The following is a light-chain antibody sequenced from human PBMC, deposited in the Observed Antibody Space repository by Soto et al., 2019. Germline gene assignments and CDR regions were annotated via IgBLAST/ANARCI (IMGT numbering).Light chain of an antibody. CDR1: QSFSNTY. CDR3: QQYGTSPWT. V-gene: IGKV3-20*01. Sequence: EIVLTQSPATLSLSPGERATLSCRASQSFSNTYLAWYQQKPAQPPRLLMYGTSTRSTGIPDRFIGSGSGTDFTLTITRLEPEDFAVYYCQQYGTSPWTFGQGTKVDIK. J-gene: IGKJ1*01. CDR2: GTS.